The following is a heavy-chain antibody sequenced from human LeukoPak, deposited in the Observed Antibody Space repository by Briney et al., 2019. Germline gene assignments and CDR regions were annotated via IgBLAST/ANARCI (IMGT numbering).Heavy chain of an antibody. Sequence: GGSLRLSCAASGFTFSSYSMNWVRQAPGKGLEWVSYISSSSSTIYYADSVKGRFTISRDNAKNSLYLQMNSLRAEDTAVYYCAREYCSSTSCYFTEFDPWGQGTLVTVSS. D-gene: IGHD2-2*01. CDR2: ISSSSSTI. CDR3: AREYCSSTSCYFTEFDP. V-gene: IGHV3-48*04. CDR1: GFTFSSYS. J-gene: IGHJ5*02.